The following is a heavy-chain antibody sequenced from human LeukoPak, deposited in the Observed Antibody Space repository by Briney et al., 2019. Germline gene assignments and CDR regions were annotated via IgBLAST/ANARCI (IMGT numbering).Heavy chain of an antibody. Sequence: SETLSLTCTVSGGPISSGSYYWSWIRQPAGKGLEWIGRIYTSGSTNYNPSLKSRVTMSVDTSKNQFSLKLSSVTAADTAVYYCAREGYRSSTSCYGPFDYWGQGTLVTVSS. J-gene: IGHJ4*02. CDR2: IYTSGST. CDR1: GGPISSGSYY. D-gene: IGHD2-2*01. CDR3: AREGYRSSTSCYGPFDY. V-gene: IGHV4-61*02.